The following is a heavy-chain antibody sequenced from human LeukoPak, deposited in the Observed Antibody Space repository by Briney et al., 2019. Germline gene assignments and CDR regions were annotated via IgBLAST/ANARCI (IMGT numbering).Heavy chain of an antibody. CDR1: GFTFSSYE. CDR3: ARVVGAGYFDL. Sequence: PGGSLRLSCAASGFTFSSYEMNWVRQAPGKGLEWVANINQDGSGKYYVDSVKGRFTISRDNAKNSLYLQMNSLRAEDTAVYYCARVVGAGYFDLWGRGTLVTASS. D-gene: IGHD1-26*01. J-gene: IGHJ2*01. V-gene: IGHV3-7*01. CDR2: INQDGSGK.